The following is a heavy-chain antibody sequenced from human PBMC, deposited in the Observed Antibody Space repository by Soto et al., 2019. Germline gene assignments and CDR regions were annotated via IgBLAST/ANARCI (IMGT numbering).Heavy chain of an antibody. V-gene: IGHV3-73*01. CDR2: VRSKTQNYAT. CDR1: GCSLSDSR. Sequence: GSLRLSCGVPGCSLSDSRLHWDRQDSGKGLEWGGRVRSKTQNYATEFAASVRGRFTTSRDESKKTIYLHMSGLKTEDTAVYYCARDGGSHTAVAGTQYYGMDVWGQGTTVTVSS. J-gene: IGHJ6*02. CDR3: ARDGGSHTAVAGTQYYGMDV. D-gene: IGHD6-19*01.